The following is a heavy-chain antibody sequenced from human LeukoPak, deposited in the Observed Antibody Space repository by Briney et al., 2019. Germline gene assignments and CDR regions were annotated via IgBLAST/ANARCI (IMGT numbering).Heavy chain of an antibody. J-gene: IGHJ5*02. CDR2: ICYSGST. Sequence: PSETLSLTCTVSGGSISSYYWSWIRQPPGKGLEWIGYICYSGSTNYNPSLKSRVTISVDTSKNQFSLKLSSVTAADTAVYYCARDVLCSGGSCYSGWFDPWGQGTLVTVSS. CDR3: ARDVLCSGGSCYSGWFDP. V-gene: IGHV4-59*01. CDR1: GGSISSYY. D-gene: IGHD2-15*01.